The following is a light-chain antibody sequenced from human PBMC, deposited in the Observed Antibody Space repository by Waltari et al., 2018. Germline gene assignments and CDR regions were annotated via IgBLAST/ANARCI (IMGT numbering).Light chain of an antibody. V-gene: IGKV1-27*01. CDR2: DAS. Sequence: DIQMTQSPSSLSASVGDRVTVTCRASQGINKELSWFQQKPGKAPTLLICDASSLQTGVSSRFSGSGSGTDFTLTISSLQPEDVATYYCQHDYTPPFTFGPGTKLDIK. CDR3: QHDYTPPFT. J-gene: IGKJ3*01. CDR1: QGINKE.